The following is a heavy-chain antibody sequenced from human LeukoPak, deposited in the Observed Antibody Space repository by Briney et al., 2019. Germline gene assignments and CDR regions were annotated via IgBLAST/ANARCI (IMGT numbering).Heavy chain of an antibody. V-gene: IGHV3-23*01. D-gene: IGHD6-19*01. J-gene: IGHJ4*02. CDR3: AKSVKQYSSVWYLH. Sequence: GGSLRLSCGASGFTFSSYAMSWVRQAPGKGLEWVSAISGSGGSTYYADSVKGRFTISRDNSKNTLYLQMNSLRAEDTAVYYCAKSVKQYSSVWYLHWGQGTQVTVSS. CDR1: GFTFSSYA. CDR2: ISGSGGST.